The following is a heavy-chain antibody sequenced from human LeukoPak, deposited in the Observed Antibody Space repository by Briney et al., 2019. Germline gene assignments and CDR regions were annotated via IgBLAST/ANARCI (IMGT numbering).Heavy chain of an antibody. D-gene: IGHD3-10*01. CDR2: IYSGGST. J-gene: IGHJ4*02. V-gene: IGHV3-53*01. Sequence: PGGSLRLSCAASGFTVSSNYMSWLRQAPAKGLEWVSVIYSGGSTYYADSVKGRFTISRDNSKNTLYLQMNSLRAEDTAVYYCAIRWFGELSLDYWGQGTLVTVSS. CDR1: GFTVSSNY. CDR3: AIRWFGELSLDY.